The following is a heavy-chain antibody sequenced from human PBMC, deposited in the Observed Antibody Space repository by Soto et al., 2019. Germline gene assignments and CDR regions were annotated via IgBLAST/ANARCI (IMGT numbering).Heavy chain of an antibody. CDR2: IGSRGETYAT. D-gene: IGHD5-18*01. J-gene: IGHJ4*02. V-gene: IGHV3-73*01. CDR3: TTDTDLVLFDY. Sequence: GGSLRLSCAASGFTFGASALQWVRQASGKGLEWLGRIGSRGETYATTYAASVKGRFTISRDDSKKTAYLQMNSLESEDTVVYYCTTDTDLVLFDYWGQGTLVTVSS. CDR1: GFTFGASA.